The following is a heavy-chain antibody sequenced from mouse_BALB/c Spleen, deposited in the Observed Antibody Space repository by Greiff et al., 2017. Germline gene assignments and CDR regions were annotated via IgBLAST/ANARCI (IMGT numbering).Heavy chain of an antibody. Sequence: EVKLMESGGDLVQPGGSRKLSCAASGFTFSSFGMHWVRQAPEKGLEWVAYISSGSSTIYYADTVKGRFTISRDNPKNTLFLQLTSLRSEDTAMYYCAGGEQRDYDALDYWGQGTSVTVSS. J-gene: IGHJ4*01. D-gene: IGHD3-1*01. CDR3: AGGEQRDYDALDY. V-gene: IGHV5-17*02. CDR1: GFTFSSFG. CDR2: ISSGSSTI.